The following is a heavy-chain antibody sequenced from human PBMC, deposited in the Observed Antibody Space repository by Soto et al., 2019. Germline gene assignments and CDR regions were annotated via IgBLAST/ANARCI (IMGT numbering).Heavy chain of an antibody. CDR1: GFLFSSSW. D-gene: IGHD2-21*02. CDR2: IKDDGSEQ. Sequence: EVQLVESGGDLVQPGGSLTISCAAYGFLFSSSWMSWVRQAPGKGLEWVANIKDDGSEQRYVASVKGRFTISRDNAKNSLLLQLNSLRAEDTAGYYGVRQVTGWDRPPQDWGQGALVTFAS. J-gene: IGHJ4*02. V-gene: IGHV3-7*01. CDR3: VRQVTGWDRPPQD.